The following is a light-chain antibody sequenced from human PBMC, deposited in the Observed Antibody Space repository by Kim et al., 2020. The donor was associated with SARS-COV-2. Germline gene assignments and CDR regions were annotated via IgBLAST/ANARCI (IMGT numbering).Light chain of an antibody. J-gene: IGKJ1*01. CDR1: QRVSSD. Sequence: SPGESATLSCRASQRVSSDLAWYQQKPGQAPRLLIYAASTRATGIPARFSGSGSGTEFTLTISSLQSEDFAVYYCQQYNNWPPWTFGQGTKVDIK. CDR3: QQYNNWPPWT. CDR2: AAS. V-gene: IGKV3-15*01.